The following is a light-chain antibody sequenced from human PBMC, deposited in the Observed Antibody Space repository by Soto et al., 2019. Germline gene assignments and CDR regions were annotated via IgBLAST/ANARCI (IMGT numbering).Light chain of an antibody. CDR2: GAS. V-gene: IGKV3-15*01. CDR1: QSVSTN. J-gene: IGKJ2*01. Sequence: RVMTQSPATLSVSPGETATLSCRASQSVSTNLAWYQQKPGQAPRLLIYGASTRATGVSARFSGSGSGTEFTLTFGSLHSEDFAVYYGQQNNSWPRSFGRGTKWEIK. CDR3: QQNNSWPRS.